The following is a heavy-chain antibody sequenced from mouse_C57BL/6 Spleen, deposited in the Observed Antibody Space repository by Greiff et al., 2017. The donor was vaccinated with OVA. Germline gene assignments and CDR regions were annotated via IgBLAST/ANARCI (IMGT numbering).Heavy chain of an antibody. CDR2: IDPETGGT. Sequence: QVQLQQSGAELVRPGASVTLSCKASGYTFTDYEMHWVKQTPVHGLEWIGAIDPETGGTAYNQKFKGKAILTADKSSSTAYMELRILTSEDSAVYYCTRAYDYDGAWFAYWGQGTLVTVSA. J-gene: IGHJ3*01. CDR1: GYTFTDYE. V-gene: IGHV1-15*01. D-gene: IGHD2-4*01. CDR3: TRAYDYDGAWFAY.